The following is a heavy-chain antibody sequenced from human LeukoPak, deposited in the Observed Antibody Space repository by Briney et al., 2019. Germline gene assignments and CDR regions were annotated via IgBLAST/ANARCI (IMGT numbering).Heavy chain of an antibody. Sequence: PGTSLRLSCATSGXTFRMSGFHWVRQAPGKGLEWVAGVSYDGSDKYYPDSVKGRFSISRDNSKNTLYLQMNSLRPDDTAVYYCAKPRGGDSWAFDIWGHGTMVAVSS. J-gene: IGHJ3*02. D-gene: IGHD2-21*02. CDR2: VSYDGSDK. CDR1: GXTFRMSG. V-gene: IGHV3-30*18. CDR3: AKPRGGDSWAFDI.